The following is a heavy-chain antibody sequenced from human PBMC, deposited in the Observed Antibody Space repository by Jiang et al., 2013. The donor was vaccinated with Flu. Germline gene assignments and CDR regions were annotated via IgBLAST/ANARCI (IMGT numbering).Heavy chain of an antibody. Sequence: QSGSELKKPGSSVKVSCKASGGTFSSYTISWVRQAPGQGLEWMGRIIPILGIANYAQKFQGRVTITADKSTSTAYMELSSLRSEDTAVYYCASSFPSTTVTTTAHWYFDLWGRGTLVTVSS. CDR3: ASSFPSTTVTTTAHWYFDL. CDR2: IIPILGIA. D-gene: IGHD4-17*01. CDR1: GGTFSSYT. J-gene: IGHJ2*01. V-gene: IGHV1-69*02.